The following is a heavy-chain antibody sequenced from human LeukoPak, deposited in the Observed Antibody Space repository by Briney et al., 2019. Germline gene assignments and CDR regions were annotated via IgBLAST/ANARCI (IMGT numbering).Heavy chain of an antibody. Sequence: GGSLRLSCAASGFTFSNYSMNWVRQAPGKGLEWVSFISSSLNSIYYADSVKGRFTISRDNAKNSLYLHMNSPRAEDTAVYYCARTLDYIDYWGQGTLVTVSS. V-gene: IGHV3-48*01. CDR3: ARTLDYIDY. J-gene: IGHJ4*02. CDR1: GFTFSNYS. CDR2: ISSSLNSI.